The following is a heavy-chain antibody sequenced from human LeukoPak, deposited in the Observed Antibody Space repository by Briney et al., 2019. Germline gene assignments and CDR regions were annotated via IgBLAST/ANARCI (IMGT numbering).Heavy chain of an antibody. Sequence: QTGGSLRLSCAASGFTFDDYAMPWVRQAPGKGLEWVSGISWNSGSIGYADSVKGRFTISRDNAKNSLYLQMNSLRAEDTALYYCAKGPNRHHFDYWGQGTLVTVSS. V-gene: IGHV3-9*01. CDR3: AKGPNRHHFDY. CDR1: GFTFDDYA. J-gene: IGHJ4*02. CDR2: ISWNSGSI.